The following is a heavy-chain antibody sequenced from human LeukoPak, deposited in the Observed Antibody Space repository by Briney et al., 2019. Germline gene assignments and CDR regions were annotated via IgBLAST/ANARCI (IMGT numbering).Heavy chain of an antibody. D-gene: IGHD6-19*01. CDR1: GGSISSYY. CDR2: MYRTGST. Sequence: SETLSLACTVSGGSISSYYWSWIRQPPGKGLEWIGYMYRTGSTNYNPSLKSRVTITPDTSKNQFSLRLTSVTAADTAVYYCAREGTYGWYNWFDPWGQGTLVTVSS. CDR3: AREGTYGWYNWFDP. V-gene: IGHV4-59*01. J-gene: IGHJ5*02.